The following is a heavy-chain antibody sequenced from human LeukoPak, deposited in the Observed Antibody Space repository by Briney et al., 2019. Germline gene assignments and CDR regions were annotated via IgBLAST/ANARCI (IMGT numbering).Heavy chain of an antibody. CDR1: GFTFSTYG. D-gene: IGHD6-13*01. Sequence: GGSLRLSCAASGFTFSTYGMYWVRQATGKGLEWLSGIGKGGDTYHLGSVKGRFTISRDNAENSLYLQLNSLGAGDTAVYYCARRIAAAGYRYLASWGQGTLVTVSS. CDR3: ARRIAAAGYRYLAS. CDR2: IGKGGDT. J-gene: IGHJ4*02. V-gene: IGHV3-13*01.